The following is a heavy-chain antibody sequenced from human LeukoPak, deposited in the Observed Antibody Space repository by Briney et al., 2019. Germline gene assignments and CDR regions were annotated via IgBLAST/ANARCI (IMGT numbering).Heavy chain of an antibody. V-gene: IGHV3-21*01. D-gene: IGHD1-26*01. J-gene: IGHJ3*02. CDR1: GFTFSSYS. CDR3: ARDLGGRYDAFDI. Sequence: GGSLRLSCAASGFTFSSYSMNWVRQAPGKGLEWVSSISSSSSYIYYADSVKGRFTISRDNAKNSLYLQMNSLRAADTAVYYCARDLGGRYDAFDIWGQGTMVTVSS. CDR2: ISSSSSYI.